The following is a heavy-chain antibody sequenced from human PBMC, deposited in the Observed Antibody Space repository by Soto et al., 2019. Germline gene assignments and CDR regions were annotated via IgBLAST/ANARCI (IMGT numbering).Heavy chain of an antibody. J-gene: IGHJ4*02. V-gene: IGHV1-24*01. Sequence: QVQLVQSGAEVKKPGASVKVSCKVSGYTLTKLSIHWVRQAPGKVLEWMGGFDPEAGETIYAQKFQGRVTMTEDTSTDTAFMELRTLRSEDTAVYYCAIGPTGDSSGLIDYWGQGTLVTVPS. CDR1: GYTLTKLS. D-gene: IGHD3-22*01. CDR3: AIGPTGDSSGLIDY. CDR2: FDPEAGET.